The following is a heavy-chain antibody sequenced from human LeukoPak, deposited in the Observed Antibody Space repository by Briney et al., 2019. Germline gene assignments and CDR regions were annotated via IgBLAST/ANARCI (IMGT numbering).Heavy chain of an antibody. CDR3: ARESSSGYYYPLGY. V-gene: IGHV1-46*01. CDR1: GYSFSNFH. CDR2: INPSGGST. D-gene: IGHD3-22*01. J-gene: IGHJ4*02. Sequence: ASVKVSCKASGYSFSNFHINWVRQAPGQGLEWMGIINPSGGSTSYAQKFQGRVTMTRDTSTSTVYMELSSLRSEDTAVYYCARESSSGYYYPLGYWGQGTLVTVSS.